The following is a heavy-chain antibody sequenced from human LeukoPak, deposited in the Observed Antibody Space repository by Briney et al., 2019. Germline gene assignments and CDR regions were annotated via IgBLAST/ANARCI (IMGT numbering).Heavy chain of an antibody. J-gene: IGHJ4*02. V-gene: IGHV3-21*01. CDR1: GFTFSSYS. CDR2: ISSRSSYI. Sequence: PGGSLRLSCAASGFTFSSYSMSWVRQAPGKGLEWVSSISSRSSYIYYADSVKGRFTISRDNAKNSLYLQMNSLRAEDTAVYYCARLKCTGGSCYRLDYWGQGTLVTVSS. CDR3: ARLKCTGGSCYRLDY. D-gene: IGHD2-15*01.